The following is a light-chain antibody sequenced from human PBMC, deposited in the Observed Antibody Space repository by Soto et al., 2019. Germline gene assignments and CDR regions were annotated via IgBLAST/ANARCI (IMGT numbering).Light chain of an antibody. Sequence: DIQMTQSPSSLSASVGDRVTITCRASQDISVYLAWYQQKPGKVPKLLIYAASTLQSGVPSRFSGSGSGTDFPLTSSSLYPEDVATYYCQKYNSPPLTFGQGTRLEIK. CDR2: AAS. V-gene: IGKV1-27*01. CDR3: QKYNSPPLT. CDR1: QDISVY. J-gene: IGKJ5*01.